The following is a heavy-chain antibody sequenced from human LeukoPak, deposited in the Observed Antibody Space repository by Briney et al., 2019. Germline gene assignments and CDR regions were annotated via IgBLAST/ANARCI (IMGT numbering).Heavy chain of an antibody. CDR2: ISWNSGSI. D-gene: IGHD3-3*01. J-gene: IGHJ6*02. CDR1: GFTFDDYA. CDR3: AKDTSYYDFWSGSGYYYGMDV. V-gene: IGHV3-9*01. Sequence: GGSLRLSCAASGFTFDDYAMHWVRQAPGKGLEWVSGISWNSGSIGYADSVKGRFTISRDNAKNSLYLQMNSLRAEDTALYYCAKDTSYYDFWSGSGYYYGMDVWGQGTTVTVSS.